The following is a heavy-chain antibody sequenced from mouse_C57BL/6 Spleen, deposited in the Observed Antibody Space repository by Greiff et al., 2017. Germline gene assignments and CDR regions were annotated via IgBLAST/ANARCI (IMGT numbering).Heavy chain of an antibody. CDR3: ARGGLWEAMAY. V-gene: IGHV1-66*01. D-gene: IGHD1-1*02. Sequence: QVQLKQSGPELVKPGASVKISCKASGYSFTSYYIHWVKQRPGQGLEWIGWIYPGSGSTKYNEKFKGKATLTADTSSSTAYMQLSSLTSEDSAVYYCARGGLWEAMAYWGQGTLVTVSA. J-gene: IGHJ4*01. CDR1: GYSFTSYY. CDR2: IYPGSGST.